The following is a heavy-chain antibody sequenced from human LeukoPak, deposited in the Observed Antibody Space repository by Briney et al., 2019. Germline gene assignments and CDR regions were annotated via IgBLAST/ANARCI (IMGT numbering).Heavy chain of an antibody. J-gene: IGHJ6*03. D-gene: IGHD2-15*01. Sequence: SETLSLTCTVSGGSISSYYWSWIRQPPGKGLEWIGRIYTSGSTNYNPSLKSRVTISVDTSKNQFSLKLSSVTAADTAVYYCARNVGPMDYYYYYMDVWGKGTTVTVSS. CDR2: IYTSGST. CDR1: GGSISSYY. V-gene: IGHV4-4*08. CDR3: ARNVGPMDYYYYYMDV.